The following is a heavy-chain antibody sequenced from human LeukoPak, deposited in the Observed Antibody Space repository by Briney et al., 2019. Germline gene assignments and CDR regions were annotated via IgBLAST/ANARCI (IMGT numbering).Heavy chain of an antibody. Sequence: PSETLSLTCAVSGYSISSGYYWGWIRQPPGKGLEWIGSIYHSGSTYYNPSLKSRVTISVDTSKNQFSLKLSSVTAADTAVYYCAREVDTAMVTRFDYWGQEPWSPSPQ. J-gene: IGHJ4*01. CDR3: AREVDTAMVTRFDY. V-gene: IGHV4-38-2*02. D-gene: IGHD5-18*01. CDR2: IYHSGST. CDR1: GYSISSGYY.